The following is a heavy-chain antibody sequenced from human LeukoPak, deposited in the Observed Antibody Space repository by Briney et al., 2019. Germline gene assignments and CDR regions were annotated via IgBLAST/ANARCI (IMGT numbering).Heavy chain of an antibody. V-gene: IGHV3-30*18. CDR1: GFTISSYG. CDR3: AKGSVVVAALDY. D-gene: IGHD2-15*01. J-gene: IGHJ4*02. CDR2: ISYDGSNK. Sequence: GGSLRLSCAASGFTISSYGMHWVRQAPGKGLEWVAVISYDGSNKYYADSVKGRFTISRDNSKNTLYLQMNSLRAEDTAVYYCAKGSVVVAALDYWGQGTLVTVSS.